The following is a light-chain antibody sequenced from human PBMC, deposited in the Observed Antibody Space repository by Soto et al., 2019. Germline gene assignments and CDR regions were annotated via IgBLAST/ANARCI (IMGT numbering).Light chain of an antibody. CDR3: TSYTRSRTYV. V-gene: IGLV2-14*03. Sequence: QSALTQPASVSRSPGQSITISCTGTGSDVGGYNYVSWYQQHPGKAPKLVIYDVTNRPSGVSNRFSGSKSGNTASLTISGLQADDEADYYCTSYTRSRTYVFGTGTKVTVL. CDR1: GSDVGGYNY. J-gene: IGLJ1*01. CDR2: DVT.